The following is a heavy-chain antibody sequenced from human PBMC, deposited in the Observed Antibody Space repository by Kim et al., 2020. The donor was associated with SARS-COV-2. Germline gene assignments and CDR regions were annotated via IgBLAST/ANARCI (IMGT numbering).Heavy chain of an antibody. D-gene: IGHD3-22*01. J-gene: IGHJ4*02. V-gene: IGHV3-23*01. Sequence: ADSVKGRFTISRDNSKNTLYLQMNSLRAEDMAVYYCAKMGYYDSSGYPYWGQGTLVTVSS. CDR3: AKMGYYDSSGYPY.